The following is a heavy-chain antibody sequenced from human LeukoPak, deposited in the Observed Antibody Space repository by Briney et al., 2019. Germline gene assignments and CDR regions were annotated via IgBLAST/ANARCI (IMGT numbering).Heavy chain of an antibody. J-gene: IGHJ4*02. Sequence: GGSLRLSCAASGFNFNSFAMSWVRQAPGKGLEWVSTFSGSGGRTYYADSVKGRFTISRDNSKNTLYLQMNSLRAEDTAVYYCAQTYSGTSLSFDYWGQGTLVTVSS. V-gene: IGHV3-23*01. CDR1: GFNFNSFA. CDR3: AQTYSGTSLSFDY. CDR2: FSGSGGRT. D-gene: IGHD3-10*01.